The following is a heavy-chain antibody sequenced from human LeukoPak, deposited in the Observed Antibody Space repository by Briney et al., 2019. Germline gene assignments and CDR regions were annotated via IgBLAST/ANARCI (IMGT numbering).Heavy chain of an antibody. CDR2: SRDKGNSYTT. D-gene: IGHD5-18*01. Sequence: PGGSLRLSCAASGFTFSDHYIDWVRQAPGKGLEWVGRSRDKGNSYTTAYAASVRGRFTISRDDSKNSLYLQMNSLRAEDTAVYYCARERMDTAIGGGDYWGQGTLVTVSS. CDR1: GFTFSDHY. CDR3: ARERMDTAIGGGDY. V-gene: IGHV3-72*01. J-gene: IGHJ4*02.